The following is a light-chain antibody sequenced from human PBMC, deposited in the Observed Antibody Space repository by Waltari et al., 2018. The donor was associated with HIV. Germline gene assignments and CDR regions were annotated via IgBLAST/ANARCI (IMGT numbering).Light chain of an antibody. J-gene: IGLJ2*01. CDR1: SSNIGSKY. V-gene: IGLV1-47*01. CDR3: AAWDDSLL. Sequence: QSVLTQPPSASGTPGQRVTISCSGSSSNIGSKYEYWYQQLPGTAPKLLIYRNNQRPSGVPDRFSGSKSGTSASLVISGVRSEDEADYYCAAWDDSLLFGGGTKLTVL. CDR2: RNN.